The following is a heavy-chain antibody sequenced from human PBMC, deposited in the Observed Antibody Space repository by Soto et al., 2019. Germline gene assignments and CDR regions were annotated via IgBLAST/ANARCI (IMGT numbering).Heavy chain of an antibody. CDR1: GFTFSSYA. Sequence: EVQLLESGGDLIQPGGSLRLSCAASGFTFSSYAMSWVRQAPGKGLGWVSAISSSGGSTFYADSVKGRFTISRDNSRNPLYLQMNSLRAEDTAIYYCANYQPMTQPRPYFDYWGQGTLVTVSS. CDR2: ISSSGGST. D-gene: IGHD3-22*01. V-gene: IGHV3-23*01. J-gene: IGHJ4*02. CDR3: ANYQPMTQPRPYFDY.